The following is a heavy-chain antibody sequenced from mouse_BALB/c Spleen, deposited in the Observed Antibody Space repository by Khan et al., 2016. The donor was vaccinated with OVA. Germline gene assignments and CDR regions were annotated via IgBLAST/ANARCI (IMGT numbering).Heavy chain of an antibody. D-gene: IGHD2-4*01. CDR2: IWGDGNT. Sequence: VQLKESGPGLVAPSQSLSITCTVSGFSLTSYGVSWVRQPPGKGLEWLGVIWGDGNTNYHSSLISRLSISKDNSKSQVLLNLHSLHTDDTATYYCANFDYNYYAVDYWGQGTSVTVSS. CDR1: GFSLTSYG. CDR3: ANFDYNYYAVDY. J-gene: IGHJ4*01. V-gene: IGHV2-3*01.